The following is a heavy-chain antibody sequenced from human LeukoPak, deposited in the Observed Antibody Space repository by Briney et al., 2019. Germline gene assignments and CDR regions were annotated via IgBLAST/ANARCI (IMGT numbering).Heavy chain of an antibody. D-gene: IGHD3-22*01. CDR3: ARGRYYDSSGYSLDY. J-gene: IGHJ4*02. CDR1: GFTFSLYS. CDR2: ISDDGSKK. Sequence: PGRSLRLSCSASGFTFSLYSMHWVRQPRGKGPGWVAVISDDGSKKYYADSVKGRFTISRDNSKNTLYLQMNSLRAEDTAVYYCARGRYYDSSGYSLDYWGQGTLVTVSS. V-gene: IGHV3-30*14.